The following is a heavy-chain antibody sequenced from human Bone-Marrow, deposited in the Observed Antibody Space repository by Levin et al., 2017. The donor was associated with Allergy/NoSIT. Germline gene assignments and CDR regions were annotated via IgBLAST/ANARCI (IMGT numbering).Heavy chain of an antibody. CDR3: ARDNWDCSGDCYTLDW. D-gene: IGHD2-21*02. Sequence: PGGSLRLSCAVSGFTFSTYGMHWVRQAPGKGPEWVAIIWNDGGKKYYADSVKGRFTISRDNSKNTVFLQMNTLRVEDTAVYYCARDNWDCSGDCYTLDWWGQGILVTVS. CDR2: IWNDGGKK. CDR1: GFTFSTYG. V-gene: IGHV3-33*01. J-gene: IGHJ4*02.